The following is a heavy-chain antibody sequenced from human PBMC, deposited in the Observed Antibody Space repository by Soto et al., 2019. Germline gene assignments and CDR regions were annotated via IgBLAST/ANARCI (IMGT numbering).Heavy chain of an antibody. CDR2: INHSGST. CDR1: GGSFSGYY. J-gene: IGHJ6*03. CDR3: ARPARYRTTVTTYYYYMDV. Sequence: SETLSLTCAFYGGSFSGYYWSWIRQPPGKGLEWIGEINHSGSTNYNPSLKSRVTISVDTSKNQFSLKLSSVTAADTAVYYCARPARYRTTVTTYYYYMDVWGKGTTVTVSS. D-gene: IGHD4-4*01. V-gene: IGHV4-34*01.